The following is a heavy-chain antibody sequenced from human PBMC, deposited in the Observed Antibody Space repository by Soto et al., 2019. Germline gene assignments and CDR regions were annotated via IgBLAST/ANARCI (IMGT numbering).Heavy chain of an antibody. V-gene: IGHV4-30-4*01. CDR1: GGSISSGDYY. D-gene: IGHD5-12*01. Sequence: QVQLQESGPGLVKPSQTLSLTCTVSGGSISSGDYYWSWIRQPPGKGLEWIGYIYYSGSTYYNPSLKSRVTISVDTSKNQFSLKLSSVTAADTAVYYCAREYIIVATINGLTQASANWFDPWGQGTLVTVSS. CDR3: AREYIIVATINGLTQASANWFDP. J-gene: IGHJ5*02. CDR2: IYYSGST.